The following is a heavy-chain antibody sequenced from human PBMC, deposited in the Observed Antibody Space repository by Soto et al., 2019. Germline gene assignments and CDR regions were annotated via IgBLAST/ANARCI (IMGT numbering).Heavy chain of an antibody. J-gene: IGHJ3*02. CDR2: SHYSGRH. V-gene: IGHV4-31*03. CDR3: AREECGDCYVPGLDALHI. CDR1: GGSISSGDYY. Sequence: QVQLQESGPGLVKPSQTLSLTCTVSGGSISSGDYYWSWVRQHPGKGLEWIGYSHYSGRHYYNPSLRSRVTISVDTSKNQFSLKLNSVTAADTAVYYCAREECGDCYVPGLDALHIWGQGTKVTVSS. D-gene: IGHD2-21*02.